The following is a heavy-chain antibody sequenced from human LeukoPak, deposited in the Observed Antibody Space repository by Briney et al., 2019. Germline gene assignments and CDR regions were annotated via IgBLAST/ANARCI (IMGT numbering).Heavy chain of an antibody. CDR2: ISGSGGST. V-gene: IGHV3-23*01. CDR1: GLTFSKYA. J-gene: IGHJ5*02. D-gene: IGHD3-22*01. Sequence: GGSLRLSCTVSGLTFSKYAMSWVRQAPGKGLEWVSAISGSGGSTYYADSVKGRFTISRDNSKNTLYLQMNSLRAEDTAVYYCAKKLSSVWFDPWGQGTLVTVSS. CDR3: AKKLSSVWFDP.